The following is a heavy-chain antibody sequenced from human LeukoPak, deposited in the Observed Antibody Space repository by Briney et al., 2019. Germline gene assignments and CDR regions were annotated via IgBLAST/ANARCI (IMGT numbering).Heavy chain of an antibody. V-gene: IGHV1-3*01. Sequence: ASVKVSCKASRYTFTRHAMHWVRQAPGQRLEWMGWINADNGNTKYSQKLQGRVTMTRDTSASTAYMELSSLRSEDTAVYFCARADSNNVFDYWGQGTLVTVSS. D-gene: IGHD3-22*01. CDR3: ARADSNNVFDY. CDR2: INADNGNT. J-gene: IGHJ4*02. CDR1: RYTFTRHA.